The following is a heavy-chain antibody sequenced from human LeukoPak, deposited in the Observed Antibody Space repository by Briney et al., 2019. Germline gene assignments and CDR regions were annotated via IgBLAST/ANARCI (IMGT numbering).Heavy chain of an antibody. D-gene: IGHD6-13*01. CDR1: GFTFSNYW. V-gene: IGHV3-7*05. J-gene: IGHJ6*02. Sequence: GGSLRLSCTASGFTFSNYWMRWVRQTPAKGLEWVANIKQDGSETVYVDSVKGRFTISRDNAQTSLYLQMSSLRAEDTAVYYCARDPYSSSWSYGMDVWGQGTTVTVSS. CDR3: ARDPYSSSWSYGMDV. CDR2: IKQDGSET.